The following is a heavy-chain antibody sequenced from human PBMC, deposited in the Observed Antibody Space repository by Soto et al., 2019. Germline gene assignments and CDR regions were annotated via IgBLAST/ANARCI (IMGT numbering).Heavy chain of an antibody. CDR2: ISSSSSTI. V-gene: IGHV3-48*02. J-gene: IGHJ5*02. CDR1: GFTFSSYS. Sequence: EVQLVESGGGLVQPGGSLRLSCAASGFTFSSYSMNWVRQAPGKGLEWVSYISSSSSTIYYADSVKGRFTISRDNAKNSRYLQMNSLRDEDTAVYYCAREAAAGYLNWFDPWGQGTLVTVSS. CDR3: AREAAAGYLNWFDP. D-gene: IGHD6-13*01.